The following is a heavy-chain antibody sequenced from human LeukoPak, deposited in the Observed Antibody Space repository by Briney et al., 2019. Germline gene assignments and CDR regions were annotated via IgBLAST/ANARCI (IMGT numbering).Heavy chain of an antibody. CDR1: GFTVSSKY. V-gene: IGHV3-66*01. J-gene: IGHJ4*02. Sequence: GGSLRLSCAASGFTVSSKYMSWVRQAPGKGLEWVSAIYSGGSTYYADSVRGRFTISRDNSKNTVYLQMNSLRAEDTAVYYCARDYYCSSTSCSPDYWGQGTLVTVSS. CDR2: IYSGGST. CDR3: ARDYYCSSTSCSPDY. D-gene: IGHD2-2*01.